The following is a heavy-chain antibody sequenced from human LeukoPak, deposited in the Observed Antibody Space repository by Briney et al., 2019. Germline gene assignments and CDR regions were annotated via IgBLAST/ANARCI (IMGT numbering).Heavy chain of an antibody. CDR1: GFTVSSNY. CDR3: ARGLVEMATIYFDY. CDR2: IYSAGST. V-gene: IGHV3-53*01. D-gene: IGHD5-24*01. J-gene: IGHJ4*02. Sequence: GGSLRLSCAASGFTVSSNYMSWVRQAPGKGLEWVSVIYSAGSTYYADSVKGRFTISRDNSKNALYLQMNSLRAEDTAVYYCARGLVEMATIYFDYWGQGTLVTVSS.